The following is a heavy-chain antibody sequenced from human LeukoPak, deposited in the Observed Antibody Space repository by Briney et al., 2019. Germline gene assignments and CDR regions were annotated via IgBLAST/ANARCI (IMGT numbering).Heavy chain of an antibody. V-gene: IGHV3-23*01. CDR3: AKEDYDILTGYFRATSY. CDR2: ISGGGAGT. D-gene: IGHD3-9*01. Sequence: GGSLRLSCAASRFTFSSYAMSWVRQAPGKGLEWVSAISGGGAGTYYADSVKGRFTISRDNSKNTLYLQMNSLRAEDTAVYYCAKEDYDILTGYFRATSYWGQGTLVTVSS. CDR1: RFTFSSYA. J-gene: IGHJ4*02.